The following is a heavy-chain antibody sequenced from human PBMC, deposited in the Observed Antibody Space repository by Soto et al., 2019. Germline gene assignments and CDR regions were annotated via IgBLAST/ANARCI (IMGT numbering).Heavy chain of an antibody. Sequence: QVQLVQSGAEVKKPGSSVMVSCKASGGTFSSYSINWVRQAPGQGLEWMGEIIPIFGTANYAQKFQGSVTITADESTSTAYVELSSLRSEDTAVYYCARDGGKHSGGIDYWGQGTLVTVSS. J-gene: IGHJ4*02. CDR1: GGTFSSYS. CDR2: IIPIFGTA. V-gene: IGHV1-69*01. D-gene: IGHD1-26*01. CDR3: ARDGGKHSGGIDY.